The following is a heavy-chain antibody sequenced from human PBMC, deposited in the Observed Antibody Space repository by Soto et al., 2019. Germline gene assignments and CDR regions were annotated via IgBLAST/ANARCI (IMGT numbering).Heavy chain of an antibody. J-gene: IGHJ4*02. CDR2: INPNSGGT. V-gene: IGHV1-2*02. CDR1: GYTFTGYY. Sequence: QVQLVQSGAEVKKPGASVKVSCKASGYTFTGYYMPWVRQAPGQGLEWMGWINPNSGGTNYAQKFQGRVTKTRDTSINTADMEQGRLRSDDTAVYYCARDAAYDSSGYYPGDFGYWGQGTLVTVSS. D-gene: IGHD3-22*01. CDR3: ARDAAYDSSGYYPGDFGY.